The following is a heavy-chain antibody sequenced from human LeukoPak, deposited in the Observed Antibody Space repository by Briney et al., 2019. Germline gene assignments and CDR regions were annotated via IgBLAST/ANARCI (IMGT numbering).Heavy chain of an antibody. CDR2: IYYSGST. D-gene: IGHD3-22*01. V-gene: IGHV4-59*01. J-gene: IGHJ4*02. CDR3: ARDRSGYYDSSGYYHVFDY. Sequence: SETLSLTCTVSGGSISSYYWSWIRQPPGEGLEWIGHIYYSGSTNYNPSLKSRVTISVDTSKNQFSLKLSSVTAADTAVYYCARDRSGYYDSSGYYHVFDYWGQGTLVTVSS. CDR1: GGSISSYY.